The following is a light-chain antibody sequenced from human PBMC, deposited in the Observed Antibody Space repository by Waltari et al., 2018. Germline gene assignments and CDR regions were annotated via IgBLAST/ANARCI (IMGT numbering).Light chain of an antibody. CDR3: QTWGTGIQV. J-gene: IGLJ3*02. CDR2: VNSDGSH. CDR1: GEYSAYA. Sequence: LVLTQSPSASASLGASVKLTCSLPGEYSAYAIAWHQQQTLKGPRYLMTVNSDGSHKKGDVISERFSGSSSDVDRDLIISRLQSDDEADYFCQTWGTGIQVFGSGTKLTVL. V-gene: IGLV4-69*01.